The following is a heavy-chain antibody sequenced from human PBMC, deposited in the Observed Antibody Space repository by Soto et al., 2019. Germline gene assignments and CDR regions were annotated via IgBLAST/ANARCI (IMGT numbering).Heavy chain of an antibody. J-gene: IGHJ6*02. D-gene: IGHD3-16*01. Sequence: ASVKVSCKASGYTFTTYGISWVRQAPGQGLEWMGWISGYNGHTKYAQKFQGRVTMTTDTSTSTVYMDLRSLRSDDTAVYYCAREGEMHYYYGLDVWGQGTTVTVSS. V-gene: IGHV1-18*01. CDR2: ISGYNGHT. CDR1: GYTFTTYG. CDR3: AREGEMHYYYGLDV.